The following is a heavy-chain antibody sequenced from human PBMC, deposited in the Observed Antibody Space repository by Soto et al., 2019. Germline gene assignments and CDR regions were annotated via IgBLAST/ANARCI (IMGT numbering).Heavy chain of an antibody. D-gene: IGHD6-19*01. Sequence: QVQLQESGPGLVKPSETLSLTCTVSGGSISSYYWSWIRQPPGKGLEWIGYIYYSGSTNYNPSLKSRVTISVDTSKNQFSLKLSSVTAADTAVYYCARGQFGGWFEYYFDYWGQGTLVTVSS. J-gene: IGHJ4*02. CDR1: GGSISSYY. V-gene: IGHV4-59*01. CDR3: ARGQFGGWFEYYFDY. CDR2: IYYSGST.